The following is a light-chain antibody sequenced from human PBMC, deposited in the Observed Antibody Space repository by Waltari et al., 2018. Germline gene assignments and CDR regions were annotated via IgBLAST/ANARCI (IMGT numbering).Light chain of an antibody. CDR3: QEYDSLPVT. J-gene: IGKJ4*01. CDR2: KAS. CDR1: QSVKTN. V-gene: IGKV1-5*03. Sequence: DIQMTQSPSTLSASVGDRITITCRTSQSVKTNLAWSQQKPGKAPKVLIHKASRLEGGVPSRFSGSGYGTEFTLTISRLQPDDFATYYCQEYDSLPVTFGGGTRVEIK.